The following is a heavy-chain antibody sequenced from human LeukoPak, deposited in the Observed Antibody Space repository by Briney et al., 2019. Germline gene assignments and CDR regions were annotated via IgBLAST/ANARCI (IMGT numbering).Heavy chain of an antibody. D-gene: IGHD2-15*01. CDR3: AKDMVVAADY. CDR2: IRYDGSNK. J-gene: IGHJ4*02. Sequence: GGSLRLSCAASGFTFSSYCMHWVRQAPGKGMEWVAFIRYDGSNKYYADSVKGRFTISRDNSKNTLYLQMNSLLAEDTAVYYCAKDMVVAADYWGQGTLVTVSS. V-gene: IGHV3-30*02. CDR1: GFTFSSYC.